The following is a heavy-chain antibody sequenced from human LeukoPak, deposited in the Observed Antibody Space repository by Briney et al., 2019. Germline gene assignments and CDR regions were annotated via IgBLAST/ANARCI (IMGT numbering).Heavy chain of an antibody. CDR3: ATIGRGCSSSTGACWFDS. J-gene: IGHJ5*01. Sequence: GGSLRLSCVASGFTFSSYGIHWVRQAPGKGLEWVAVMSYDGSNKYYVDSVKGRFTISRDNSNNTLYLQMNSLRAEDTAVYYCATIGRGCSSSTGACWFDSWGQGTLVTVSS. V-gene: IGHV3-30*19. CDR1: GFTFSSYG. CDR2: MSYDGSNK. D-gene: IGHD6-13*01.